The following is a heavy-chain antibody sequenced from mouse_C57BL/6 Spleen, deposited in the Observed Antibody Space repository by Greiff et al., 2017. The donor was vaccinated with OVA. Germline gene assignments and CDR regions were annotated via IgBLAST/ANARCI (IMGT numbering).Heavy chain of an antibody. CDR2: IYPGSGNT. V-gene: IGHV1-76*01. CDR3: ARAPFGSPFAF. J-gene: IGHJ3*01. D-gene: IGHD1-1*01. Sequence: QVQLQQSGAELVRPGASVKLSCKASGYTFTDYYINWVKQRPGQGLEWIARIYPGSGNTYYNEKFKGKATLTAEKSSRTAYMQLSSLTSEASSVSFCARAPFGSPFAFCGHATLVTVSA. CDR1: GYTFTDYY.